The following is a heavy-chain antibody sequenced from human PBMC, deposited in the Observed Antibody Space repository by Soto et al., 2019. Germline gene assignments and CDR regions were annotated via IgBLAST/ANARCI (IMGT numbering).Heavy chain of an antibody. J-gene: IGHJ2*01. V-gene: IGHV3-15*07. Sequence: EVQLVESGGGLVKPGGSLRLSCAASGFTFSNAWMNWVRQAPGKGLEWVGRIKSKTDGGTTDYAAPVKGRFTISRDDSKDTLYLQRNSLKTEDTAVYYCTTRITIVGRYWYFDLWGRGTLVTVSS. CDR1: GFTFSNAW. CDR3: TTRITIVGRYWYFDL. CDR2: IKSKTDGGTT. D-gene: IGHD3-3*01.